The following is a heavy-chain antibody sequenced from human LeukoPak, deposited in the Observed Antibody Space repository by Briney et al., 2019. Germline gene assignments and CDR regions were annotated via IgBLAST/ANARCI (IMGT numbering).Heavy chain of an antibody. CDR1: GGSISSYY. J-gene: IGHJ6*03. CDR3: ARATYYDFWSGYPLPQSGGAYYYYYYMDV. CDR2: IYYSGST. D-gene: IGHD3-3*01. Sequence: SETLSLTCTVSGGSISSYYWSRIRQPPGKGLEWIGYIYYSGSTNYNPSLKSRVTISVDTSKNQFSLKLSSVTAAATAVYYCARATYYDFWSGYPLPQSGGAYYYYYYMDVWGKGTTVTVSS. V-gene: IGHV4-59*01.